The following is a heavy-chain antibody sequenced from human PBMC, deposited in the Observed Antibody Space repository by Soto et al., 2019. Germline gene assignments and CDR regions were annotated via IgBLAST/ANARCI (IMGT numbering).Heavy chain of an antibody. CDR1: GFTFSSYG. CDR3: AKDLMGDTAMAN. J-gene: IGHJ4*02. CDR2: ISYDGSNK. V-gene: IGHV3-30*18. Sequence: GGSLRLSCAASGFTFSSYGMHWVRQAPGKGLEWVAVISYDGSNKYYADSVKGRFTISRDNSKNTLYLQMNSLRAEDTAVYYCAKDLMGDTAMANWGQGTLVTVSS. D-gene: IGHD5-18*01.